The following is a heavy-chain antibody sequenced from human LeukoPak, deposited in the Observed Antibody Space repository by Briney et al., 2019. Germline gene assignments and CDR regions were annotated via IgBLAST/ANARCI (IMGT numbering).Heavy chain of an antibody. CDR1: GYSFTSYW. D-gene: IGHD2-15*01. J-gene: IGHJ5*02. CDR3: ARRPRYCSGGSCYSGASNWFDP. V-gene: IGHV5-51*01. Sequence: GESLKISCKGSGYSFTSYWIGWVRQMPGKGLEWMGIIYPGDSDTRYSPSFQGQVTISADKSISTAYLQWSSLKASDTAMYYCARRPRYCSGGSCYSGASNWFDPWGQGTLVTVSS. CDR2: IYPGDSDT.